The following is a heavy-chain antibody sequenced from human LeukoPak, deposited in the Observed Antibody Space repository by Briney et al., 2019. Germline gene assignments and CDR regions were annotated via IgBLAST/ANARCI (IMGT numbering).Heavy chain of an antibody. D-gene: IGHD6-25*01. Sequence: SETLSLTCSVSGGSISSDYWAWIRQPPGKGLEWIGYMYYTGSTNYNPSLKSRVTISLATSKNQFSLKLSSVTAADTAIYYCVRHGESGRHHAYFDYWGQGTLVTVSS. CDR1: GGSISSDY. CDR2: MYYTGST. J-gene: IGHJ4*02. CDR3: VRHGESGRHHAYFDY. V-gene: IGHV4-59*01.